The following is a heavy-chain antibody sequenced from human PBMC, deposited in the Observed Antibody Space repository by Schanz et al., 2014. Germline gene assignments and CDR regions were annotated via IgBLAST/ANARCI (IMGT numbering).Heavy chain of an antibody. CDR1: GGTFSRLT. Sequence: QVQLVQSGTQVKKPGASVKVSCKASGGTFSRLTFSWVRQAPGQGLEWMGRVIPILGVTHYAQKFQGRVTITADKSTTTAYMELSSLRSEDTAVYYCARGYGDSPTDFWGQGTLVTVSS. CDR2: VIPILGVT. J-gene: IGHJ4*02. D-gene: IGHD4-17*01. CDR3: ARGYGDSPTDF. V-gene: IGHV1-69*09.